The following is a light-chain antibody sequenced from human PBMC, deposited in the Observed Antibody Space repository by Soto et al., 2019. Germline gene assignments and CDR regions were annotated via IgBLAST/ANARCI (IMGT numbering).Light chain of an antibody. V-gene: IGLV2-14*01. Sequence: QSALTQPASVSGSPGQSITISCSGTGSDVGGYNYVSWYQQHPGKAPKLMIYEVSNRPSGVSNRFSGSKSGNTASLTISGLQAEDEADYYCSSYTSSSTLEVFGGGTQLTVL. CDR2: EVS. J-gene: IGLJ3*02. CDR3: SSYTSSSTLEV. CDR1: GSDVGGYNY.